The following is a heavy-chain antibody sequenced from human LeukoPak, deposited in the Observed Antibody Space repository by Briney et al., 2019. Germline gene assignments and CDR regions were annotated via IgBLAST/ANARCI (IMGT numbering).Heavy chain of an antibody. V-gene: IGHV1-18*01. J-gene: IGHJ6*02. Sequence: ASVKVSCKASGYTFTSYGIGWVRQAPGQGLEWMGWISAYNGNTNYAQKLQGRVTMTTDTSTSTAYMELRSLRSDDTAVYYCARIFRDYYDSSGVGYYYYGMDVWGQGTTVTVSS. CDR2: ISAYNGNT. D-gene: IGHD3-22*01. CDR3: ARIFRDYYDSSGVGYYYYGMDV. CDR1: GYTFTSYG.